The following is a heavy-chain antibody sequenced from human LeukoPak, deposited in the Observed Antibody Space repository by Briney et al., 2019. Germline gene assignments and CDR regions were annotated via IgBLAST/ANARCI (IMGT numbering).Heavy chain of an antibody. CDR1: GFTFSSYW. J-gene: IGHJ4*02. V-gene: IGHV3-74*01. D-gene: IGHD6-19*01. Sequence: GGSLRLSCAASGFTFSSYWMHWVRQAPGKGLVWVSHINSDATTTRYADSMKGRFTISRDNAKNTLYLQMNSLGAEDTAVYYCAREFSSGYWGQGTLVTVSS. CDR2: INSDATTT. CDR3: AREFSSGY.